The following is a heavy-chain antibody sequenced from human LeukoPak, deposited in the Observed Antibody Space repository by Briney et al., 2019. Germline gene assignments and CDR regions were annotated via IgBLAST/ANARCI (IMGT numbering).Heavy chain of an antibody. Sequence: PSQTLSLTCTVSGASFSSGDQYWNWIRQSPGKGLEWIGSIHPSGTLYNNPSLESRVTMSMDTSKNQFSLNLNSVTAADTAVYFCSSGLDSRKLGYWGQGTLVTVSS. D-gene: IGHD3-22*01. J-gene: IGHJ4*02. CDR1: GASFSSGDQY. V-gene: IGHV4-31*03. CDR3: SSGLDSRKLGY. CDR2: IHPSGTL.